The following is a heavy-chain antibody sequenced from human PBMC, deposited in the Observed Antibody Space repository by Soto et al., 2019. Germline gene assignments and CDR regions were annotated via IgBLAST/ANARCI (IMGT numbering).Heavy chain of an antibody. CDR1: GFTFSSYA. CDR2: ISYDGSNK. CDR3: ARDIVLYYYDSSGLDY. D-gene: IGHD3-22*01. Sequence: SLRLSCAASGFTFSSYAMHWVRQAPGKGLEWVVVISYDGSNKYYADSVKGRFTISRDNSKNTLYLQMNSLRAEDTAVYYCARDIVLYYYDSSGLDYWGQGTLVTVSS. V-gene: IGHV3-30-3*01. J-gene: IGHJ4*02.